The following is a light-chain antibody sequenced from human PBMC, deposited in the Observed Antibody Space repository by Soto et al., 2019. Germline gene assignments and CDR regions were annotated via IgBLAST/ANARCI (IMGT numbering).Light chain of an antibody. CDR3: QHYGISPPNP. Sequence: EIVLTQSPGTLSLSPGERATLSCRTSHSINNNYLAWYQQKPGQAPRLLIYDASTRATGIPDRFSGSGSGTDFTLTISRLEPEDFAVYFCQHYGISPPNPFGQGTKLEIK. V-gene: IGKV3-20*01. CDR2: DAS. CDR1: HSINNNY. J-gene: IGKJ2*01.